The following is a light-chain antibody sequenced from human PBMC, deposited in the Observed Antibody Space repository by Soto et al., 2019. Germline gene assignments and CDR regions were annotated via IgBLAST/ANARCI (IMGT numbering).Light chain of an antibody. V-gene: IGKV1-12*01. CDR1: QDIKSW. CDR3: QQSKSFPLT. Sequence: DIQMTQSPSSVSASVGDRVTITCRASQDIKSWLTWYQQKPGKAPKVLIYIASRLQPGVPSRFSGRGSGTDFSLTISNLQHEDFATYFCQQSKSFPLTFGGGTKVDIK. CDR2: IAS. J-gene: IGKJ4*01.